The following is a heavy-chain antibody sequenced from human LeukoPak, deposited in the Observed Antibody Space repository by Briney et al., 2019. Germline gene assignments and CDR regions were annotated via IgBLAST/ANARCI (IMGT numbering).Heavy chain of an antibody. D-gene: IGHD4-23*01. CDR1: GYTFTSYD. J-gene: IGHJ5*02. CDR3: ARDNSVEDTAWWFDP. V-gene: IGHV1-46*01. CDR2: INPSGGST. Sequence: ASVKVSCKASGYTFTSYDINWVRQAPGQGLEWMGIINPSGGSTSYAQKFQGRVTMTRDMSTSTDYMELSSLRSEDTAVYYCARDNSVEDTAWWFDPWGQGTLVTVSS.